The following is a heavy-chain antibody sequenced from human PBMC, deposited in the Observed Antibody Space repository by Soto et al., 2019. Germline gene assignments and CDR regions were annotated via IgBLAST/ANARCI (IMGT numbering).Heavy chain of an antibody. CDR1: GFTFSSYS. Sequence: GGSLRLSCAASGFTFSSYSMNWVRQAPGKGLEWVSSISSSGSYIYHADSVKGRFSIFRDDAKNSLYLQMDSLRAEDSAIYYCAKDLKLQFLGGYLDVWGKGTTVTVSS. CDR3: AKDLKLQFLGGYLDV. D-gene: IGHD3-3*01. J-gene: IGHJ6*03. CDR2: ISSSGSYI. V-gene: IGHV3-21*01.